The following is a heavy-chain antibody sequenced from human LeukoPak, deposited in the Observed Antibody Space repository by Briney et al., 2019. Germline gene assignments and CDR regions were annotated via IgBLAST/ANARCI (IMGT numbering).Heavy chain of an antibody. CDR2: ISSSGTDI. CDR3: ARDKHNLG. CDR1: GFTFSSYT. D-gene: IGHD5-24*01. V-gene: IGHV3-21*01. J-gene: IGHJ4*02. Sequence: GGSLRLSCAASGFTFSSYTMSWVRQAAGKGLEWVSSISSSGTDIYYADSVKGRFTISRDNAKNSLYLQMNSLRAEDTAVYYCARDKHNLGWGQGTLVTVSS.